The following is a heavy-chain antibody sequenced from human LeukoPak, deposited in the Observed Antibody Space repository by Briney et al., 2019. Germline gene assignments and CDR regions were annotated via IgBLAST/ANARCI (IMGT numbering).Heavy chain of an antibody. CDR3: AKVLRGTYYYFDY. Sequence: PGGSLRLSCAASGFTVSSNYMSWVRQAPGKGLEWVSVIYSGGSTFYADSVKGRFTISRDNSKNTLYLQMNSLRAEDTAKYFCAKVLRGTYYYFDYWGLGTLVTVSS. V-gene: IGHV3-53*01. CDR2: IYSGGST. D-gene: IGHD1-26*01. CDR1: GFTVSSNY. J-gene: IGHJ4*02.